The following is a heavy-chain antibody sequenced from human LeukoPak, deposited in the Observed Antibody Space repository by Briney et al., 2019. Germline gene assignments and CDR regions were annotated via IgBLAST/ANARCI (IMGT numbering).Heavy chain of an antibody. Sequence: GRSLRLSCAASGFTFSSYAMHWVRQAPGKGLEWVAVISYDGSNKYYADSVKGRFTISRDNSKNTLYLQMNGLRAEDTAVYYCARDIPAMYSSSWTLDYWGQGTLVTVSS. CDR3: ARDIPAMYSSSWTLDY. V-gene: IGHV3-30-3*01. D-gene: IGHD6-13*01. CDR2: ISYDGSNK. J-gene: IGHJ4*02. CDR1: GFTFSSYA.